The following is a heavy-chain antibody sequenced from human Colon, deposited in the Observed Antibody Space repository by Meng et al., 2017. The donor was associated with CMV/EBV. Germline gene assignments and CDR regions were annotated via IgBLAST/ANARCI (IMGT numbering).Heavy chain of an antibody. CDR1: GDSVSSNSAA. CDR2: TYYRSKWYN. J-gene: IGHJ4*02. Sequence: QVQLQQSGPGLVKPSXXXXLXXAISGDSVSSNSAAWNWIRQSPSRGLEWLGRTYYRSKWYNDYAVSVKSRITINPDTSKNQFSLQLNSVTPEDTAVYYCARDSSSSAYSPFDYWGQGTLVTVSS. CDR3: ARDSSSSAYSPFDY. V-gene: IGHV6-1*01. D-gene: IGHD3-22*01.